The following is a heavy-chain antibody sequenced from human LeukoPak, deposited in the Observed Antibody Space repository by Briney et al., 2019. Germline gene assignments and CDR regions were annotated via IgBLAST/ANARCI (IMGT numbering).Heavy chain of an antibody. CDR2: MNPNSGNT. Sequence: ASVKVSCKASGYTFTSYDINWVRQATGQGLEWMGWMNPNSGNTGYAQKFQGRVTITRNTSISTAYMELSSLRSEDTAVYYCARVRTVSRSRLWFGGHFKPKPNDAFDIWGQGTMVTVSS. J-gene: IGHJ3*02. D-gene: IGHD3-10*01. V-gene: IGHV1-8*03. CDR3: ARVRTVSRSRLWFGGHFKPKPNDAFDI. CDR1: GYTFTSYD.